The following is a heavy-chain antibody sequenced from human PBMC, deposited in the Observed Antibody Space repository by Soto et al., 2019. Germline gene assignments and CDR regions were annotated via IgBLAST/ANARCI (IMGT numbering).Heavy chain of an antibody. Sequence: QVQLVESGGGVVQPGRSLRLSCAASGFTFSSYGMHWVRQAPGKGLEWVAVIWYDGSNKYYADSVKGRFTISRDNSKNTLYLQMNGLRAEDTAVYYCARDHPGIAVAGSSEGYYWGQGTLVTVSS. D-gene: IGHD6-19*01. CDR3: ARDHPGIAVAGSSEGYY. CDR2: IWYDGSNK. V-gene: IGHV3-33*01. J-gene: IGHJ4*02. CDR1: GFTFSSYG.